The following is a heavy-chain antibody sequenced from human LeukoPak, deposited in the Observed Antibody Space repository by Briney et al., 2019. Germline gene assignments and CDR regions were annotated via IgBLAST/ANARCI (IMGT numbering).Heavy chain of an antibody. J-gene: IGHJ6*03. CDR2: IYPGDSDT. D-gene: IGHD3-10*01. V-gene: IGHV5-51*01. CDR3: ARHVITYYYGSGSYYTDYYYYYMDV. CDR1: GSSFSTSW. Sequence: PGASLKISCKASGSSFSTSWTGWVRQLPGKGLEWMGIIYPGDSDTRYSPSFQGQVTISAGKSISTAYLQWGSLKASDTAMYYCARHVITYYYGSGSYYTDYYYYYMDVWGKGTPVTVSS.